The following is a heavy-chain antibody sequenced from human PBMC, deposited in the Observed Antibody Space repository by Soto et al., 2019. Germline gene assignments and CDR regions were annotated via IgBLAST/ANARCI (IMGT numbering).Heavy chain of an antibody. D-gene: IGHD6-19*01. CDR2: IYYSGST. Sequence: PSETLSLTCTVSGGSISSSSYYWGWIRQPPGKGLEWIGSIYYSGSTYYNPSLKSRVTISVDTSKNQFSLKLSSVTAADTAVYYCARHAPIVATIRWYSSGWEYNWFDPWGQGTLVTVSS. CDR3: ARHAPIVATIRWYSSGWEYNWFDP. CDR1: GGSISSSSYY. V-gene: IGHV4-39*01. J-gene: IGHJ5*02.